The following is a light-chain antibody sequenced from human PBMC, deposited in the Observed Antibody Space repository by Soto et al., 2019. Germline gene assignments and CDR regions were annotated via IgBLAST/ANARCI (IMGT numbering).Light chain of an antibody. CDR3: QTWGTGIHV. J-gene: IGLJ1*01. V-gene: IGLV4-69*01. CDR1: SGHSSYA. Sequence: QSVLIQSPSASASLGASVKLTCTLSSGHSSYAIAWHQQQPEKGPRYLMKLYSDGSHTKGDGIPDRFSGSSSGAERYLTISSLQSEDEADYYCQTWGTGIHVFGTGTKLTVL. CDR2: LYSDGSH.